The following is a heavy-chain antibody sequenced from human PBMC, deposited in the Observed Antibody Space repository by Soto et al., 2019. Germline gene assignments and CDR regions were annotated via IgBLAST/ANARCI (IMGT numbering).Heavy chain of an antibody. CDR1: GGSFSGYY. J-gene: IGHJ4*02. Sequence: PSETLSLTCAVYGGSFSGYYWTWIRQPPGKGLEWIGYIYYSGSTYYNPSLKRRVTISVDTSKNQFSLKLSSVTAADTAVYYCARSGYSYGPNPLLYWGQGTLVTVSS. CDR3: ARSGYSYGPNPLLY. V-gene: IGHV4-34*09. D-gene: IGHD5-18*01. CDR2: IYYSGST.